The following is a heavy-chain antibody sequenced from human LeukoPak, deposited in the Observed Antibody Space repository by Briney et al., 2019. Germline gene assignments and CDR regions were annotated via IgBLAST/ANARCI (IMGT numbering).Heavy chain of an antibody. CDR3: ARAWATDYFDA. D-gene: IGHD2-21*01. J-gene: IGHJ4*02. CDR1: GFTFTSSA. CDR2: IVVGSGNT. Sequence: TSVKVSCKASGFTFTSSAMQWVRQARGQRLEWIGWIVVGSGNTNYAQKFQERLTITRDMSTSTAYMELSSLRSEDTAVYYCARAWATDYFDAWGQGTLVTVSS. V-gene: IGHV1-58*02.